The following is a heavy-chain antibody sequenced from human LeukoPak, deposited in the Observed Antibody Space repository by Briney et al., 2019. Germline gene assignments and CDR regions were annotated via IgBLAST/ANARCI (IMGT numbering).Heavy chain of an antibody. Sequence: PGGSLRLSCAASGFTFSSYAMSWVRQAPGKGLEWVSAISGSGGSTYYADSVKGRFTISRDNSKNTLYLQMNSLRAEDTAVYYCARDFYDSSGYYYTYNWFDPWGQGTLVTVSS. V-gene: IGHV3-23*01. CDR1: GFTFSSYA. D-gene: IGHD3-22*01. CDR3: ARDFYDSSGYYYTYNWFDP. J-gene: IGHJ5*02. CDR2: ISGSGGST.